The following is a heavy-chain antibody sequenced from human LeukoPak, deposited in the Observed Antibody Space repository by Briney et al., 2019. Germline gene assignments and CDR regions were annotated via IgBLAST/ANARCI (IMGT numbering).Heavy chain of an antibody. CDR1: GGTFSSYA. Sequence: SVKVSCKASGGTFSSYAISWVRQAPGQGLEWMGGIIPIFGTANYAQKFQGRVTITADESTSTAYMEPSSLRSEDTAVYYCARELAGLDSSGYRPDYWGQGTLVTVSS. V-gene: IGHV1-69*13. J-gene: IGHJ4*02. D-gene: IGHD3-22*01. CDR2: IIPIFGTA. CDR3: ARELAGLDSSGYRPDY.